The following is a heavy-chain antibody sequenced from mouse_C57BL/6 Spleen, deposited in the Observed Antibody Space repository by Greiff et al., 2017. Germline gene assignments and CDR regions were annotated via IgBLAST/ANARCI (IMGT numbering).Heavy chain of an antibody. D-gene: IGHD4-1*01. CDR3: TRSRLTGTY. Sequence: VKLMESGAELVRPGASVTLSCKASGYTFTDYEMHWVKQTPVHGLEWTGAIDPETGGTAYNQKFKGKAILTADKSSSTAYMELRSLTSEDSAVYYCTRSRLTGTYWGQGTTLTVSS. CDR2: IDPETGGT. CDR1: GYTFTDYE. V-gene: IGHV1-15*01. J-gene: IGHJ2*01.